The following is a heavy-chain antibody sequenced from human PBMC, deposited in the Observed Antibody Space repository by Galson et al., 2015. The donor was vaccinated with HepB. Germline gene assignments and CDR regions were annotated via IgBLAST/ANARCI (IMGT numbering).Heavy chain of an antibody. CDR2: IIPILGIA. V-gene: IGHV1-69*10. D-gene: IGHD3-16*02. CDR1: GGTFSSYA. J-gene: IGHJ3*02. CDR3: ARVGLTEITFGGVIPYAFDI. Sequence: SVKVSCKASGGTFSSYAISWVRQAPGQGLEWMGGIIPILGIANYAQKFQGRVTITADKSTSTAYMELSSLRSEDTAVYYCARVGLTEITFGGVIPYAFDIWGQGTMVTVSS.